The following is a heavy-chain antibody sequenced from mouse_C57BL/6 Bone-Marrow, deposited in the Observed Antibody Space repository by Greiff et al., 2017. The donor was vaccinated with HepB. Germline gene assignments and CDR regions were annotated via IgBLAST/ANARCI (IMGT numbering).Heavy chain of an antibody. J-gene: IGHJ4*01. CDR2: IRNKANGYTT. CDR3: ARWGWLLRGMDY. D-gene: IGHD2-3*01. Sequence: EVKLVESGGGLVQPGGSLSLSCAASGFTFTDYYMSWVRQPPGKALEWLGFIRNKANGYTTEYSASVKGRFTISRDNSQSILYLQMNALRAEDSATYYGARWGWLLRGMDYWGQGTSVTVSS. CDR1: GFTFTDYY. V-gene: IGHV7-3*01.